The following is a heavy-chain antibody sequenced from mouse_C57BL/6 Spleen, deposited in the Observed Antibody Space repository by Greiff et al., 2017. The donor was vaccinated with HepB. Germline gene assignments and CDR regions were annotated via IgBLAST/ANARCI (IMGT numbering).Heavy chain of an antibody. V-gene: IGHV6-3*01. CDR1: GFTFSNYW. Sequence: EVNVVESGGGLVQPGGSMKLSCVASGFTFSNYWMNWVRQSPEKGLEWVAQIRLKSDNYATHYAESVKGRFTISRDDSKSSVYLQMNNLRAEDAGIYYCTSHYGSSFYWYFDVWGTGTTVTVSS. CDR3: TSHYGSSFYWYFDV. CDR2: IRLKSDNYAT. J-gene: IGHJ1*03. D-gene: IGHD1-1*01.